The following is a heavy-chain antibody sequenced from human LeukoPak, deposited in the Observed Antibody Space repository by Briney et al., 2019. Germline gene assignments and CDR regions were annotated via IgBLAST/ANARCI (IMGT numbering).Heavy chain of an antibody. Sequence: ASVEVSCKASGYTFTGYYMHWVRQAPGQGLEWMGWINPNSGGTNYAQKFQGRVTMTRDTSISTAYMELSRLRSDDTAVDYCARNGKYSYGNAFDIWGQGTMVTVSS. CDR2: INPNSGGT. V-gene: IGHV1-2*02. CDR3: ARNGKYSYGNAFDI. CDR1: GYTFTGYY. J-gene: IGHJ3*02. D-gene: IGHD5-18*01.